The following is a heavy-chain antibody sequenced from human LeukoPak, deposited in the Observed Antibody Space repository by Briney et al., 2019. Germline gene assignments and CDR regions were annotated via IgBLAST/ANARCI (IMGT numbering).Heavy chain of an antibody. V-gene: IGHV1-69*05. CDR3: ARVLDYGDYD. CDR2: IIPIFGTA. Sequence: GASVKVSCKGSGGTFSSYAISWVRQAPGQGLEWMGRIIPIFGTANYAQKFQGRVTITTDESTSTAYMELSSLRSEDTAVYYCARVLDYGDYDWGQGTLVTVSS. CDR1: GGTFSSYA. J-gene: IGHJ4*02. D-gene: IGHD4-17*01.